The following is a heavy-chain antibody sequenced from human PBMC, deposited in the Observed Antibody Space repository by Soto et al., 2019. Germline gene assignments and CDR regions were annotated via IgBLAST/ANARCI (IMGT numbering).Heavy chain of an antibody. V-gene: IGHV3-30*18. CDR3: AKGLVWGVIDY. CDR1: GFTFSSYG. CDR2: ISYDGSNK. D-gene: IGHD3-10*01. Sequence: QVQLVESGGGVVQPGRSLRLSCAASGFTFSSYGMHWVRQAPGKGLEWVAVISYDGSNKYYADSVKGRFTISRDNSKNTLYLQINSLRAEDTAVYYCAKGLVWGVIDYWGQGTLVTVSS. J-gene: IGHJ4*02.